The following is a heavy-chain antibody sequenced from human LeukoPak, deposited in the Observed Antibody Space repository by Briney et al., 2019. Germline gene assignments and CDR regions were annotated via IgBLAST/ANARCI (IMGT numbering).Heavy chain of an antibody. V-gene: IGHV1-18*01. J-gene: IGHJ4*02. D-gene: IGHD2-2*02. Sequence: ASVKVSCKASGYSFTSYGISWVRQAPGQGREWMGWISAYNGNTNYAQKLQGRVTMTTDTSTSTAYMELRSLRSDDTAVYYCARVRPSHYCSSTSCYNRGGFDYWGQGTLVTVSS. CDR1: GYSFTSYG. CDR2: ISAYNGNT. CDR3: ARVRPSHYCSSTSCYNRGGFDY.